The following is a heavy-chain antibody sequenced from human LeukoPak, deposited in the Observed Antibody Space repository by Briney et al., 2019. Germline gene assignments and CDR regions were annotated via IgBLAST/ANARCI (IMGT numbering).Heavy chain of an antibody. J-gene: IGHJ6*02. V-gene: IGHV3-74*01. D-gene: IGHD3-22*01. CDR1: GFTFRNCW. CDR3: ARDMYYYNSSAFYHYYYGMDV. Sequence: GSLRLSCAASGFTFRNCWMHWVRQAPGKGLEWVSRIQSDGRTTSYADSVKGRFTISRDNAKNTLYLQMNSLRAEDTAVYYCARDMYYYNSSAFYHYYYGMDVWGQGTTVTVSS. CDR2: IQSDGRTT.